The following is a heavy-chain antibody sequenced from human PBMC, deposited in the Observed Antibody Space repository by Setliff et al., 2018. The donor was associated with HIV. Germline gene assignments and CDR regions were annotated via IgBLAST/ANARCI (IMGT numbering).Heavy chain of an antibody. J-gene: IGHJ4*02. CDR3: AREKFENGDYEFVSTFDS. V-gene: IGHV3-48*02. Sequence: YGMTWVRQAPGKGLEWVSYISTSGSTIYYADSVKGRFTISRDNGKKSLYLQMDSLRDEDTAVYYCAREKFENGDYEFVSTFDSWGQGTLVTVSS. D-gene: IGHD4-17*01. CDR1: YG. CDR2: ISTSGSTI.